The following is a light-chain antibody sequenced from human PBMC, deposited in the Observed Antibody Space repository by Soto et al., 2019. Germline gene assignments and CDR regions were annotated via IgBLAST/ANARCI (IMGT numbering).Light chain of an antibody. CDR3: QAWASSSAVG. V-gene: IGLV3-1*01. CDR1: KLGDKY. Sequence: SYELTQPPSVSVSPGQTASITCSGHKLGDKYASWYQQRPGQSPLLVIYQDSKRPSGIPERFSGSNSGNTATLTISGTQALDEGDYYCQAWASSSAVGFGGGTQLTVL. CDR2: QDS. J-gene: IGLJ2*01.